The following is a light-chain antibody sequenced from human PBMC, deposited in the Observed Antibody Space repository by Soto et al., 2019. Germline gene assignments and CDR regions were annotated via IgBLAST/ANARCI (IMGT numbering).Light chain of an antibody. CDR3: HQYGSSPPFT. CDR2: GAS. CDR1: QSVSSSF. Sequence: EMVLTQSPGTLSLSPGERATLSCRASQSVSSSFLAWYQQKPGQAPRLLMYGASSRATGIPDRFSGSGSETEFNLTISRLEPEDFAVYYCHQYGSSPPFTFGPGTKVDIK. V-gene: IGKV3-20*01. J-gene: IGKJ3*01.